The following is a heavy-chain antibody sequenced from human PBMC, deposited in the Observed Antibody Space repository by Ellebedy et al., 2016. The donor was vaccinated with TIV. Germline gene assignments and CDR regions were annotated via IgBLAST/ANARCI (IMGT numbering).Heavy chain of an antibody. CDR2: IYHSGNT. CDR3: ARGRWENPSGWYWYYGMDV. CDR1: GYSISSGYY. J-gene: IGHJ6*02. Sequence: SETLSLTCTVSGYSISSGYYWGWIRQPPGKGLEWIGSIYHSGNTYYNPSLKSRVTISVDTSKNQFSLKLSSVTAADTAVYYCARGRWENPSGWYWYYGMDVWGQGTTVTVSS. D-gene: IGHD6-19*01. V-gene: IGHV4-38-2*02.